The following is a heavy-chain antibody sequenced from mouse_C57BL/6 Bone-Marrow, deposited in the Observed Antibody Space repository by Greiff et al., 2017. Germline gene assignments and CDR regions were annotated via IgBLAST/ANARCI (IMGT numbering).Heavy chain of an antibody. D-gene: IGHD2-4*01. CDR2: ILPGSGST. Sequence: QVQLQQSGAELMKPGASVKLSCKATGYTFTGYWIEWVKQRPGHGLEWIGEILPGSGSTNDNEKFKGKATLTADTSSNTAYMQLSSLTTEDSAIYYCARIYYDYDGTFAYWGQGTLVTVSA. J-gene: IGHJ3*01. V-gene: IGHV1-9*01. CDR1: GYTFTGYW. CDR3: ARIYYDYDGTFAY.